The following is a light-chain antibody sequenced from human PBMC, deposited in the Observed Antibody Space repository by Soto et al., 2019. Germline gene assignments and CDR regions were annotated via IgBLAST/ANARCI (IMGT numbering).Light chain of an antibody. J-gene: IGKJ1*01. CDR2: GAS. CDR1: QSFSSN. V-gene: IGKV3-15*01. Sequence: EIVLTQSPATLSLSPGERATLSCRASQSFSSNLAWYQQKPGQAPRLLIYGASTRATGIPARFSGSGSGTDFTLTISGLQSEDFAVYYCQQYNNWPQTFGQGTKVDIK. CDR3: QQYNNWPQT.